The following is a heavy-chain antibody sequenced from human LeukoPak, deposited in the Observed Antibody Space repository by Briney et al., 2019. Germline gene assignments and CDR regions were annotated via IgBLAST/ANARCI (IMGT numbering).Heavy chain of an antibody. CDR3: AKDLDSLGPKRGYSGYEFDY. J-gene: IGHJ4*02. CDR1: GFTFSSYA. V-gene: IGHV3-30-3*01. CDR2: ISYDGSNK. D-gene: IGHD5-12*01. Sequence: GGSLRLSCAASGFTFSSYAMHWVRQAPGKGLEWVAFISYDGSNKYYADPVKGRFTIPRDNSKNTLYLQMNSLRAEDTAVYYCAKDLDSLGPKRGYSGYEFDYWGQGTLVTVSS.